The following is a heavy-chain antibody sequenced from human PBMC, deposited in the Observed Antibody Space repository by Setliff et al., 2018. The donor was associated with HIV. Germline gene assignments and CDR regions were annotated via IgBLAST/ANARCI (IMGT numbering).Heavy chain of an antibody. D-gene: IGHD6-19*01. CDR3: ARSSTAGFDY. CDR2: IYYSGST. V-gene: IGHV4-39*07. J-gene: IGHJ4*02. CDR1: GGSISSSSHY. Sequence: PSETLSLTCTVSGGSISSSSHYWGWIRQPPGKGLEWIGSIYYSGSTYYNPSLKSRVTISVDTSKNQFSLKVNSVSAADTAVYYCARSSTAGFDYWGRGTLVTVSS.